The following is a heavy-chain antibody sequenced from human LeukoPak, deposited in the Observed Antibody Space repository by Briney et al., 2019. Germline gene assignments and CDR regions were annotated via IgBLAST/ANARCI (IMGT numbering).Heavy chain of an antibody. CDR1: GVSISSDNW. CDR2: IHHSGNT. Sequence: ASETLSLTCAVSGVSISSDNWWTWVRQPPGKGLEWIGEIHHSGNTKYSPSLETRVTISTDRSKNHLSLNLNSVTAADTAVYYCATRDQSRTDMVPPDYWGQGTLVTVSS. D-gene: IGHD5-18*01. J-gene: IGHJ4*02. V-gene: IGHV4-4*02. CDR3: ATRDQSRTDMVPPDY.